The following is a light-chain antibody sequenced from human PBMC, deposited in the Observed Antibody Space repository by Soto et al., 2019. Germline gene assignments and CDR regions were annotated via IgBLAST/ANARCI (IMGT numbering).Light chain of an antibody. CDR1: SSDVGGYNY. CDR2: EVY. V-gene: IGLV2-8*01. CDR3: NSYAGINIV. J-gene: IGLJ1*01. Sequence: QSALTQPPSASGSPGQSVTISCTGTSSDVGGYNYVSWYQQHPGQAPKLMIYEVYKRTSGVPDRFSGSKSGNTASLTVSGLQAEDEADYYCNSYAGINIVFGTGTKLTVL.